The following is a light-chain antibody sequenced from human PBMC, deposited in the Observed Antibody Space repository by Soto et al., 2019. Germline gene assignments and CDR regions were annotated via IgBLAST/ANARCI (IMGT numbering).Light chain of an antibody. CDR3: QQRSNWPLT. CDR2: DAS. CDR1: QSVSSC. J-gene: IGKJ4*01. V-gene: IGKV3-11*01. Sequence: EIVLTQSPATLSLSPGERATLSCRASQSVSSCLAWYQQKPGQAPRLLIYDASNRATGIPARFSGTGSGTDFTLTISSLEPEDAAVYYCQQRSNWPLTFGGGTKVEIK.